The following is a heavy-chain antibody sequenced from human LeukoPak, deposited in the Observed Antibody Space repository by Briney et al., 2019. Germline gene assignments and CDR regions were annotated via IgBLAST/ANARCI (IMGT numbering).Heavy chain of an antibody. CDR1: GDSMSDSY. V-gene: IGHV4-4*07. CDR3: ARERYDFWSFDY. CDR2: IYASGST. Sequence: PSETLSLTCTVSGDSMSDSYWSWIRQPAGKGLEWIGRIYASGSTNYNPSLKSRVTISLDTSKNQFSLQLSSVTAADTAVYYCARERYDFWSFDYWGQGTLVTFSS. D-gene: IGHD3-3*01. J-gene: IGHJ4*02.